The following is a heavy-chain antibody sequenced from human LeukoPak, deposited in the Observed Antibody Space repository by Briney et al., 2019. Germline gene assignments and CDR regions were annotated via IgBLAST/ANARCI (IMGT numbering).Heavy chain of an antibody. J-gene: IGHJ4*02. V-gene: IGHV3-23*01. CDR3: ATDPHYYGSGSYVDY. CDR1: GFTFSSYA. CDR2: ISGSGGST. Sequence: GGSLRLSRAASGFTFSSYAMSWVRQAPGKGLEWVSAISGSGGSTYYADSVKGRFTISRDNSKNTLYLQMNSLRAEDTAVYYRATDPHYYGSGSYVDYWGQGTLVTVSS. D-gene: IGHD3-10*01.